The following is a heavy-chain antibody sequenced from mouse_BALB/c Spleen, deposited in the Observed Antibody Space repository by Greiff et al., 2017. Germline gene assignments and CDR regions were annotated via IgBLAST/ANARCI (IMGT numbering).Heavy chain of an antibody. D-gene: IGHD2-2*01. Sequence: QVQLQQSGAELARPGASVKLSCKASGYTFTSYWMQWVKQRPGQGLEWIGAIYPGDGDTRYTQKFKGKATLTADKSSSTAYMQLSSLASEDSAVYYCARRIAISPYGYDGYFDYWGQGTTLTVSS. CDR3: ARRIAISPYGYDGYFDY. J-gene: IGHJ2*01. CDR1: GYTFTSYW. CDR2: IYPGDGDT. V-gene: IGHV1-87*01.